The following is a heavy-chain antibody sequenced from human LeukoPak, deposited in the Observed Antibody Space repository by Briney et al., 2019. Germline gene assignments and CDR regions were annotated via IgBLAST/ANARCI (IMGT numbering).Heavy chain of an antibody. CDR2: ISSSSYI. V-gene: IGHV3-21*01. J-gene: IGHJ4*02. D-gene: IGHD1-26*01. CDR1: GFTFSSYS. CDR3: ARDRPSGSYYGGFDY. Sequence: PGGSLRLSCAASGFTFSSYSMNWVRQAPGKGLEWVSSISSSSYIYYADSVKGRFTISRDNAKNSLYLQMNSLRAEDTAVYYCARDRPSGSYYGGFDYWGQGTLVTVSS.